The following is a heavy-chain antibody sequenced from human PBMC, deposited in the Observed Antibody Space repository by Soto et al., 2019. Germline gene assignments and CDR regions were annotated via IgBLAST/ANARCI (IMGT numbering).Heavy chain of an antibody. J-gene: IGHJ4*02. D-gene: IGHD6-13*01. CDR3: ARGRATAGLDY. CDR1: GFSFKSYG. Sequence: PGWSLGLCCASSGFSFKSYGMHWARQAPGKGLEWVAVIWYDGSNKYYADSVKGRFTISRDNSKNTLYLQMNSLRAEDTAVYYWARGRATAGLDYWGQGTLVTVS. V-gene: IGHV3-33*01. CDR2: IWYDGSNK.